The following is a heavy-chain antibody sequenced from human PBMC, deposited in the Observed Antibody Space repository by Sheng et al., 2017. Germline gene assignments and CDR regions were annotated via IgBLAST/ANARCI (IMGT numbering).Heavy chain of an antibody. Sequence: QVQLVESGGGVVQPGRSLRLSCAASGFTFSSYAMHWVRQAPGKGLEWVAVISYDGSNKYYADSVKGRFTISRDNSKNTLYLQMNSLRAEDTAVYYCARTSSWGGSNWFDPWGQGTLVTVSS. V-gene: IGHV3-30-3*01. CDR2: ISYDGSNK. D-gene: IGHD6-13*01. J-gene: IGHJ5*02. CDR1: GFTFSSYA. CDR3: ARTSSWGGSNWFDP.